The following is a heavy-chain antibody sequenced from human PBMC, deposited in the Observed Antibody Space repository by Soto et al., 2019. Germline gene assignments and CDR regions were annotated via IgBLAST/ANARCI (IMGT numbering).Heavy chain of an antibody. CDR3: ARAYSSTWYEEGY. D-gene: IGHD6-13*01. V-gene: IGHV1-8*01. J-gene: IGHJ4*02. Sequence: QVQLVQSGAEVRKPGASVKVSCKASGYNFTGYDINWVRQATGQGLEYMGWMNPNSGNTGYAQKFQGRVTMTRNTSISTAYMELSSLRYEDTAVYYCARAYSSTWYEEGYWGQGTLVTVSS. CDR2: MNPNSGNT. CDR1: GYNFTGYD.